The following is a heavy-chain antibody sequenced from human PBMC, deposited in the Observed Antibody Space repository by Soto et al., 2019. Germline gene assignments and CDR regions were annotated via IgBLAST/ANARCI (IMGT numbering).Heavy chain of an antibody. CDR3: ARLKQDYAVA. CDR2: ISSSSSTI. V-gene: IGHV3-48*01. CDR1: GFSFSSYS. J-gene: IGHJ5*02. D-gene: IGHD4-17*01. Sequence: PGGSLRLSCAASGFSFSSYSMNWVRQAPGKGLEWVSYISSSSSTIYYADSVKGRFTISRDNAKNSLYLQMNSLRAEDTAVYYCARLKQDYAVAWGQGTLVTLSS.